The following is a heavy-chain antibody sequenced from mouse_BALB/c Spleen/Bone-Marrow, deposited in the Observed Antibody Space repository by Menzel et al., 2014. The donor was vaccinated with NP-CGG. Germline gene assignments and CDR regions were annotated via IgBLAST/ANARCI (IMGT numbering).Heavy chain of an antibody. CDR2: ISSGGGST. CDR1: GFAFSSYD. V-gene: IGHV5-12-1*01. Sequence: EVKLMESGGGLVKPGGSLKLFCAASGFAFSSYDMSWVRQTPEKRLEWVAYISSGGGSTYYPDTVKGRFTISRDNAKNTLYLQMSSLKSEDTAMYYCARPLYYYGSSPFYAMDYWGQGTSVTVSS. CDR3: ARPLYYYGSSPFYAMDY. D-gene: IGHD1-1*01. J-gene: IGHJ4*01.